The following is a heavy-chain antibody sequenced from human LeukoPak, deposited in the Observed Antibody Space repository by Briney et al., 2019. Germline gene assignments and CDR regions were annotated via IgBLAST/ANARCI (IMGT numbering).Heavy chain of an antibody. CDR2: INEDGTGK. V-gene: IGHV3-7*02. J-gene: IGHJ4*02. CDR1: GFAFSKYW. CDR3: ARGPNTYYFDY. Sequence: GGSLRLSCAASGFAFSKYWMSWARQAPGKGLEWLANINEDGTGKYYVDPVKGRFTISRDNAKNSVYLQMNSLRAEDTAVYYCARGPNTYYFDYWGQGPLVTVSS.